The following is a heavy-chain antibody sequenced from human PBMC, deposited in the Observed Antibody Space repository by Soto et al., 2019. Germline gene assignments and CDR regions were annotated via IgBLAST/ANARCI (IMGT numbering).Heavy chain of an antibody. D-gene: IGHD3-22*01. V-gene: IGHV3-33*01. CDR3: AREGYYYDSSGSPYYYYGMDV. J-gene: IGHJ6*02. CDR1: GFTFSSYG. CDR2: IWYDGSNK. Sequence: QVQLVESGGGVVQPGRSLRLSCAASGFTFSSYGMHWVRQAPGKGLEWAAVIWYDGSNKYYADSVKGRFTISRDNSKNTLYLQMNSLRAEDTAVYYCAREGYYYDSSGSPYYYYGMDVWGQGTTVTVSS.